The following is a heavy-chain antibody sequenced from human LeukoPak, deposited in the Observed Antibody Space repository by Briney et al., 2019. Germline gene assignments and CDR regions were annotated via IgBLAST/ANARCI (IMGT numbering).Heavy chain of an antibody. D-gene: IGHD3-9*01. V-gene: IGHV4-59*01. CDR3: ARGLRYFDWLSVAPTSANTNWFDP. CDR1: GGSISSYY. J-gene: IGHJ5*02. CDR2: IYYSGST. Sequence: PSETLSLTCTVSGGSISSYYWSWIRQPPGKGLEWIGYIYYSGSTNYNPSLKSRVTISVDTSKNQFSLKLSPVTAADTAVYYCARGLRYFDWLSVAPTSANTNWFDPWGQGTLVTVSS.